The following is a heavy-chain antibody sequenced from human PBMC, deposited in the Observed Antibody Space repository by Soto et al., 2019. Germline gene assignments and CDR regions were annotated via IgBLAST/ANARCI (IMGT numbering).Heavy chain of an antibody. Sequence: SLRLSCAASGFTFSSYAMHWVRQAPGKGLEGVAVISDDGSNRYYAESVKGRFTISRDNSKNTLYLQMNSLRAADTAVYYCARIGEEFFDYWGQGTLVTVSS. V-gene: IGHV3-30-3*01. J-gene: IGHJ4*02. CDR3: ARIGEEFFDY. CDR1: GFTFSSYA. D-gene: IGHD3-10*01. CDR2: ISDDGSNR.